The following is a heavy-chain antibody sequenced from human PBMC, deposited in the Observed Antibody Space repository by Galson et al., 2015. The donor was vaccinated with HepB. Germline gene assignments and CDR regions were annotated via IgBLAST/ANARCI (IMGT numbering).Heavy chain of an antibody. Sequence: SVKVSCKASGYTFTSYYMHWVRQAPGQGLEWMGIINPSGGSTSYAQKLQGRVTMTRDTSTSTVYMELSSLRSEDTAVYYCARGGSSSSAVYYYYGMDVWGQGTTVTVSS. CDR1: GYTFTSYY. V-gene: IGHV1-46*01. D-gene: IGHD6-6*01. CDR2: INPSGGST. CDR3: ARGGSSSSAVYYYYGMDV. J-gene: IGHJ6*02.